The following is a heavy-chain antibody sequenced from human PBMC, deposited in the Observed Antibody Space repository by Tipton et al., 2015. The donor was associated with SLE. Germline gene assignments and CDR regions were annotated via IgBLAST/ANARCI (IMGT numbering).Heavy chain of an antibody. Sequence: SLRLSCAASGLTFNNYAMTWVRQAPGKGLEWVSFIRSKTYGATTEYAASVKGRFTISRDDSKSVVYLQMNSLETEDTAVYYCSRTPHSGTSRFDYWGQGTLVTVSS. V-gene: IGHV3-49*04. D-gene: IGHD1-26*01. CDR3: SRTPHSGTSRFDY. CDR1: GLTFNNYA. J-gene: IGHJ4*02. CDR2: IRSKTYGATT.